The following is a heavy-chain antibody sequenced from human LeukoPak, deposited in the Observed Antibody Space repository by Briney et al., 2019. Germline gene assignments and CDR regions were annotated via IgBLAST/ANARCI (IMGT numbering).Heavy chain of an antibody. D-gene: IGHD3-10*01. V-gene: IGHV1-2*02. CDR3: ARDKGSGSLSFDY. CDR2: INPNSGGT. CDR1: GYTFTGYY. J-gene: IGHJ4*02. Sequence: ASVKVSCKASGYTFTGYYMHWVRQAPGQGLEWMGWINPNSGGTNYAQKFQGRVTMTRDTSISTAYMELSRLRSDDTAVYYCARDKGSGSLSFDYWGQGTLVTVSS.